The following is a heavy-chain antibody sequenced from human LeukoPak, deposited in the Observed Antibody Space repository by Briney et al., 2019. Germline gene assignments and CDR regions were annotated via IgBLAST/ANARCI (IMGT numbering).Heavy chain of an antibody. V-gene: IGHV3-9*03. CDR2: ISWNSGSI. D-gene: IGHD1-26*01. CDR3: AKDIGGATMEAFDY. J-gene: IGHJ4*02. CDR1: GFTFDDYA. Sequence: GGSLRLSCAASGFTFDDYAMHWVRQAPGKGLEWVSGISWNSGSIGYADSVKGRFTISRDNAKNSLYLQMNSLRAEDMALYYCAKDIGGATMEAFDYWGQGTLLAVSS.